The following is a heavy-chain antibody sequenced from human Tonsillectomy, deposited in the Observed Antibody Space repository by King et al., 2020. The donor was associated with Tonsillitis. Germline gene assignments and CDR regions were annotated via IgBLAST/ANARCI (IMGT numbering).Heavy chain of an antibody. CDR1: GFTVSSNY. CDR3: ARARRVCSSTSCYWYYFDY. Sequence: VQLVESGGGLIQPGGSLRLSCAASGFTVSSNYMSWVRQAPGKGLEWVSVIYSGGSTYYADSVKGRFTISRDNSKNTLYLQMNSLRAEDTAVYYCARARRVCSSTSCYWYYFDYWGQGTLVTVSS. V-gene: IGHV3-53*01. D-gene: IGHD2-2*01. J-gene: IGHJ4*02. CDR2: IYSGGST.